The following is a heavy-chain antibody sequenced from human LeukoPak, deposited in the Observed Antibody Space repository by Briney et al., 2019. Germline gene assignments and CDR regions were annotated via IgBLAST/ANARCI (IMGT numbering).Heavy chain of an antibody. CDR3: ARGYGYSYGSVDY. CDR2: IYYSGST. J-gene: IGHJ4*02. CDR1: GGSISSSSYY. D-gene: IGHD5-18*01. Sequence: PSETLSLTCTVSGGSISSSSYYWGWIRQPPGKGLEWIVSIYYSGSTYYSPSLKSRVTISVDTSKNQFSLKLSSVTAADTAVYYCARGYGYSYGSVDYWGQGTLVTVSS. V-gene: IGHV4-39*01.